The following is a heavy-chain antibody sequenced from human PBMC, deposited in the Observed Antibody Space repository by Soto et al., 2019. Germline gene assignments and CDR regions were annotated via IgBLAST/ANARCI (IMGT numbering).Heavy chain of an antibody. Sequence: EVQLLESGGGLVQPGGSLRLSCAASRFTFSTYAMSWVRQAPGKGLEWVSDISGSGGNTYYADSVKGRFTISRDNSKNTLYLQMNSRRAEDTAVDYCAKSAMVRGGGWFDPWGQGTLVTVSS. CDR2: ISGSGGNT. CDR1: RFTFSTYA. J-gene: IGHJ5*02. D-gene: IGHD3-10*01. V-gene: IGHV3-23*01. CDR3: AKSAMVRGGGWFDP.